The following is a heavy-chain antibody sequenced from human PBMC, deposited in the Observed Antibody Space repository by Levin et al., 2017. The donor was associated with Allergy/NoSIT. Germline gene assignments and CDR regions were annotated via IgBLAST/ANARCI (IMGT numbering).Heavy chain of an antibody. Sequence: GGSLRLSCAASGFSISDHYKSWIRQAPGKGPEWISYISRDGSNIHYGGSLKGRFTISRDNAKNSLYLSMSSLSVEDTAVYYCARQSVLGGVMDVWGQGTTVIVSS. CDR1: GFSISDHY. CDR3: ARQSVLGGVMDV. CDR2: ISRDGSNI. V-gene: IGHV3-11*01. J-gene: IGHJ6*02. D-gene: IGHD3-16*01.